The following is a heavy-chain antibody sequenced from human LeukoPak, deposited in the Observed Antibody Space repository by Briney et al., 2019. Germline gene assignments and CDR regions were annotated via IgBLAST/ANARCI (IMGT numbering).Heavy chain of an antibody. J-gene: IGHJ4*02. CDR3: ATWFAPYYALDY. D-gene: IGHD2-2*01. V-gene: IGHV1-69-2*01. CDR2: ADPEDGET. CDR1: GYTFTDYY. Sequence: GASVKVSCKASGYTFTDYYMHWVQQAPGKGLEWMGRADPEDGETIYAEKFQGRVTITADTSTDTAYMELSSLRSEDTAVYYCATWFAPYYALDYWGQGTLVTVSS.